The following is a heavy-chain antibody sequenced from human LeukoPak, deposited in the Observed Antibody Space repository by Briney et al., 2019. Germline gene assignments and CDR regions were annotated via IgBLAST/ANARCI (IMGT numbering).Heavy chain of an antibody. CDR3: ARARDGHINNWFDP. D-gene: IGHD5-24*01. Sequence: SGTLALTCAVSGGSISSSNWWSWVRQPPGKGLEWIGEIYHSGSTNYNPSLKSRVTISVDTSKNQFSLKMSSVTAADTAVYYCARARDGHINNWFDPWGQGTLVTVSS. CDR2: IYHSGST. J-gene: IGHJ5*02. CDR1: GGSISSSNW. V-gene: IGHV4-4*02.